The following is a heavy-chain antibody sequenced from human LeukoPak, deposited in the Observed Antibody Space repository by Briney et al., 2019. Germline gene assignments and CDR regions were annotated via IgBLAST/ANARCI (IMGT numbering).Heavy chain of an antibody. Sequence: NPSETLSLTCTVSGGSISSYNWSWICPPARKGLERIGRTSTSGSTNYTPSLKSRLTTSVDTSKNQFSLQLSSVTAADTAVYYCARDGIGYCSSTSHYYGMDVWGQGTTVTVSS. J-gene: IGHJ6*02. D-gene: IGHD2-2*01. V-gene: IGHV4-4*07. CDR2: TSTSGST. CDR3: ARDGIGYCSSTSHYYGMDV. CDR1: GGSISSYN.